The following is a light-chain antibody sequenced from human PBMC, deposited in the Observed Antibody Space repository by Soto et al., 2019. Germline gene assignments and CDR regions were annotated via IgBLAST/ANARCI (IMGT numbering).Light chain of an antibody. V-gene: IGKV1-39*01. CDR1: QSIRNY. CDR3: QQSYSTVLT. J-gene: IGKJ4*01. CDR2: ASS. Sequence: DLQMTQSPSSLSTSVGDRVTITCRASQSIRNYLSWYQQKPGKAPKLLIYASSTLQSGVPSRFSGSGSGTEFTLTISSLQPEDFATYYCQQSYSTVLTFGGGTKVEIK.